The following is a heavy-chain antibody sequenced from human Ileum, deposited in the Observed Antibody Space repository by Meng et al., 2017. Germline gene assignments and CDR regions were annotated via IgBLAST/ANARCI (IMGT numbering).Heavy chain of an antibody. D-gene: IGHD3-22*01. CDR1: GFTFSSYA. V-gene: IGHV3-30*04. CDR3: ARDSRDYYDSSGYYYSRFLLDY. CDR2: ISYDGSNK. J-gene: IGHJ4*02. Sequence: GKSLTISCAASGFTFSSYAMHWVRQAPGKGLEWVAVISYDGSNKYYADSVKGRFTISRDNSKNTLYLQMNSLRAEDTAVYYCARDSRDYYDSSGYYYSRFLLDYWGQGTLVTVSS.